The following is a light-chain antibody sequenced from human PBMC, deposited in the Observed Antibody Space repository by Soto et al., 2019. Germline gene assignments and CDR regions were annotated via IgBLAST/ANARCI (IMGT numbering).Light chain of an antibody. J-gene: IGKJ4*01. CDR3: QQSLT. CDR1: QGVISY. V-gene: IGKV3D-11*01. CDR2: DAS. Sequence: EIVLTQSPATLSLSPGERATLSCRASQGVISYLAWYQQKPGQAPRLLIYDASNRATGIQARFSGSGPGTDFTLTISSLEPEDFAVYYCQQSLTFGGGTKVEIK.